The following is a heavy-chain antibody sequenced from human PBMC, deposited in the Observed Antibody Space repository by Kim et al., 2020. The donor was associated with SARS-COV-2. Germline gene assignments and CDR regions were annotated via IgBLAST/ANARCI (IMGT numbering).Heavy chain of an antibody. J-gene: IGHJ4*02. CDR2: IYYSGTT. CDR1: SGSINNYY. Sequence: SETLSLTCTVSSGSINNYYWGWVRQPRGKGLEWIGHIYYSGTTSYNPSLQSRVTISVDMPKNQFSLRLTSVTAADSAVYYCARRYFGDYGYFDYLGQGT. CDR3: ARRYFGDYGYFDY. V-gene: IGHV4-59*13. D-gene: IGHD4-17*01.